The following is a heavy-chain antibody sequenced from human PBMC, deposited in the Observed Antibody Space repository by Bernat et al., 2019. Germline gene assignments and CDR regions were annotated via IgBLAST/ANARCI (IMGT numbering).Heavy chain of an antibody. Sequence: QVQLQESGPGLVKPSETLSLTCTVSGGSVSSGSYYWSWIRQPPGKGLEWIGYIYYSGSTNYNPSLKSRVTISVDTSKNQFSLKLSSVTAADTAVYYCASAPTYYDRWFDPWGQGTLVTVSS. V-gene: IGHV4-61*01. CDR3: ASAPTYYDRWFDP. J-gene: IGHJ5*02. CDR1: GGSVSSGSYY. D-gene: IGHD3-3*01. CDR2: IYYSGST.